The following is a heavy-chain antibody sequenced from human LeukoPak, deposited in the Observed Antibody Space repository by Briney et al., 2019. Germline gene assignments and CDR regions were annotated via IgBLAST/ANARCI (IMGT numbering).Heavy chain of an antibody. Sequence: SVKVSCKASGGTFSSYAISWVRQAPGQGLEWTGGIIPIFGTANYAQKFQGRVTITADESTSTAYMELSSLRSEDTAVYYCATLYYYDSSGYYYFDYWGQGTLVTVSS. J-gene: IGHJ4*02. CDR1: GGTFSSYA. CDR2: IIPIFGTA. CDR3: ATLYYYDSSGYYYFDY. D-gene: IGHD3-22*01. V-gene: IGHV1-69*13.